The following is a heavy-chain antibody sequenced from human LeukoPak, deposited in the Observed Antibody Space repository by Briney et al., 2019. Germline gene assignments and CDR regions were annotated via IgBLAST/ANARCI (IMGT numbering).Heavy chain of an antibody. V-gene: IGHV3-7*01. CDR1: GFTLSDYW. Sequence: PGGSLRLSCAASGFTLSDYWMSWVRQAPGKGLEWVANMNEDGSGKNYVDSVKGRFTISRDNAENSLYLHMNSLGAEDTAVYYCAREYTRERPGHWGQGTLVTVSS. D-gene: IGHD1-1*01. J-gene: IGHJ4*02. CDR2: MNEDGSGK. CDR3: AREYTRERPGH.